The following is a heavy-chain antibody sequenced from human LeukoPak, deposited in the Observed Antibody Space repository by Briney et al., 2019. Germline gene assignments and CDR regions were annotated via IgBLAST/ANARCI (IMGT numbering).Heavy chain of an antibody. D-gene: IGHD2-2*01. V-gene: IGHV1-18*01. CDR1: GYTFTNYG. Sequence: ASVKVSCKASGYTFTNYGISWVRQAPGQGLEWMGWISAYNGNTDYPQKVQGRVTMTADTSTSAAYMELRSLTSDDTAVYYCTRVGFYCTSTSCFDYWGQGTLVTVSS. CDR3: TRVGFYCTSTSCFDY. CDR2: ISAYNGNT. J-gene: IGHJ4*02.